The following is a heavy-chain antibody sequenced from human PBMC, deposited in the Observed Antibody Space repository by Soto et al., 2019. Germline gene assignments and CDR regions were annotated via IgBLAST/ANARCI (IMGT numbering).Heavy chain of an antibody. CDR1: GYTFTNYG. CDR3: ATRGFYDCWSGSDWDAFDI. CDR2: ISGYNGNT. Sequence: QVQLVQSGAEVKKPGASVKVSCKASGYTFTNYGITWVRQAPGQGLEWMGWISGYNGNTNYAQKLQGRVTMTKDTSTSTAYMELRSLRSDDTAVYYCATRGFYDCWSGSDWDAFDIWGQGTMVTVSS. V-gene: IGHV1-18*01. J-gene: IGHJ3*02. D-gene: IGHD3-3*01.